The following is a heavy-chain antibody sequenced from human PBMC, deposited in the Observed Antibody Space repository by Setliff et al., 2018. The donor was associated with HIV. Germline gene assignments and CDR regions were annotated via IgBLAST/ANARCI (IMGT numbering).Heavy chain of an antibody. Sequence: GGSLRLSCAASGFTVSSNYMSWVRQAPGKGLEWVSVIYSGGSTYYADSVKGRFTISRDNSKNTLYLQMNSLRAEDTAVYYCARVASGYDYGWLDPWGQGTLVTVSS. CDR1: GFTVSSNY. CDR3: ARVASGYDYGWLDP. CDR2: IYSGGST. D-gene: IGHD5-12*01. V-gene: IGHV3-66*02. J-gene: IGHJ5*02.